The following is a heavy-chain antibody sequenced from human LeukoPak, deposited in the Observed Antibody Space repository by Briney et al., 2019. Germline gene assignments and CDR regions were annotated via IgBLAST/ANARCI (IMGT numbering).Heavy chain of an antibody. D-gene: IGHD3-9*01. CDR2: ISYDGSNK. CDR3: ARSKGYFDWLFDY. J-gene: IGHJ4*02. CDR1: GFTFSSYA. Sequence: GGSQRLSCAASGFTFSSYAMHWVRQAPGKGLEWMAVISYDGSNKYYADSVKGRFTISRDNSKNTLYLQMNSLRAEDTAVYYCARSKGYFDWLFDYWGQGTLVTVSS. V-gene: IGHV3-30-3*01.